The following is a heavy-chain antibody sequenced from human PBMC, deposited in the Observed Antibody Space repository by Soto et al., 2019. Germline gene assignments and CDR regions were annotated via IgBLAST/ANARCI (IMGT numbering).Heavy chain of an antibody. CDR3: VRDNDRPQLGGNYCYILEM. D-gene: IGHD1-7*01. CDR2: IMPIFRTP. Sequence: QVQLEQSGAEVKKPGSSVKVSCKASGGTFRNSAISWVRQAPGQGLEWMGGIMPIFRTPDYAQKFQGRVTITADDSTSTASMELSGLRSDDTAVYYCVRDNDRPQLGGNYCYILEMWGHGTTVTVSS. V-gene: IGHV1-69*12. CDR1: GGTFRNSA. J-gene: IGHJ6*02.